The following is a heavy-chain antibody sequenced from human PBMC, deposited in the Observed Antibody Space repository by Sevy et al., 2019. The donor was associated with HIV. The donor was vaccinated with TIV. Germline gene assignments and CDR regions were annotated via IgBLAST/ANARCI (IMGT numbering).Heavy chain of an antibody. Sequence: SETLSLTCTVSGDSVRSHSWCWIRQPPGKGLERIGNINIYESEETKYNPSFNSRVTISVDTSKNHVSLKVRSVTAADTAVYYCAREEVSGMDVWGQGTTVTVSS. J-gene: IGHJ6*02. CDR2: INIYESEET. CDR3: AREEVSGMDV. V-gene: IGHV4-59*02. CDR1: GDSVRSHS.